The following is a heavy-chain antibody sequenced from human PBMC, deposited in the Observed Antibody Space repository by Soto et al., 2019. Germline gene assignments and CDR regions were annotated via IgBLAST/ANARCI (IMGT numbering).Heavy chain of an antibody. Sequence: GGSLRLSCAASGFTFSSYWMSWVRQVPGKGLEWVANIKQDGSEKYYVDSVKGRFTISRDNAKNSLYLQMNSLRAEDTAVYYCARDLVPMTTGVTPGACDSRGQGTRV. D-gene: IGHD4-17*01. CDR1: GFTFSSYW. CDR2: IKQDGSEK. CDR3: ARDLVPMTTGVTPGACDS. V-gene: IGHV3-7*03. J-gene: IGHJ3*02.